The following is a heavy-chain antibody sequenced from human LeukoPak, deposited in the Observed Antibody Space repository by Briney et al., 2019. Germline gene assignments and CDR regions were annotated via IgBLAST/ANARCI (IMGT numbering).Heavy chain of an antibody. CDR1: GFTFDDYA. CDR3: AKDMGGYCSSTSCYRTVTLVDY. D-gene: IGHD2-2*02. CDR2: TSWNSGSI. V-gene: IGHV3-9*01. J-gene: IGHJ4*02. Sequence: GGSLRLSCAASGFTFDDYAMHWVRQAPGKGLEWVSGTSWNSGSIGYADSVKGRFTISRDNAKNSLYLQMNSLRAEDTALYYCAKDMGGYCSSTSCYRTVTLVDYWGQGTLVTVSS.